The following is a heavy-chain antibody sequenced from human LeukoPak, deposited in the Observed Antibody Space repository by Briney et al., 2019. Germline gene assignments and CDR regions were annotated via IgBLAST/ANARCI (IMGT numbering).Heavy chain of an antibody. Sequence: PSETLSLTCTVSGGSASSGSYYWSWIRQPPGKGLEWIGYIYYSGSTNYNPSLKSRVTISVDTSKNQFSLKLSSVTAADTAVYYCARFNHICSGGSCYFDYWGQGTLVTVSS. J-gene: IGHJ4*03. CDR3: ARFNHICSGGSCYFDY. CDR2: IYYSGST. CDR1: GGSASSGSYY. V-gene: IGHV4-61*01. D-gene: IGHD2-15*01.